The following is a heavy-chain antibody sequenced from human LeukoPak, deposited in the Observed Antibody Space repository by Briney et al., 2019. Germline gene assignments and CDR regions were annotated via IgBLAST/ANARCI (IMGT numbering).Heavy chain of an antibody. Sequence: PGGSLRLSCAASGFTFSSYAMHWVRQAPGKGLEWVAVISYDGSNKYYADSVKGRFTISRDNSKNTLYLQMNSLRAEDTAVYYCARGSSSLPYFDYWGQGTLVTVSS. J-gene: IGHJ4*02. D-gene: IGHD6-13*01. CDR2: ISYDGSNK. CDR3: ARGSSSLPYFDY. CDR1: GFTFSSYA. V-gene: IGHV3-30-3*01.